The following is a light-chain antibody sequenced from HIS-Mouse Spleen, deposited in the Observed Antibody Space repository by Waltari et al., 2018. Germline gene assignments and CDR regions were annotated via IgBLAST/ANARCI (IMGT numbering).Light chain of an antibody. Sequence: EIVMTQSPATLSVSPGERATLSCRASQSVSSNLAWYQQKPGQAPRHLIYGASTRATGIPARFSGSGSVTEFTLTISSLQSEEFVVYCCQQYNNWPPYTFGQGTKLEIK. V-gene: IGKV3D-15*01. J-gene: IGKJ2*01. CDR1: QSVSSN. CDR3: QQYNNWPPYT. CDR2: GAS.